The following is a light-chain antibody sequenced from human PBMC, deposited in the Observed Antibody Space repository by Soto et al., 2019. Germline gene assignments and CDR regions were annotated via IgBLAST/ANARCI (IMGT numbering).Light chain of an antibody. J-gene: IGLJ3*02. CDR3: AAWDDSLNGWV. CDR1: SSNIGSNT. Sequence: QSVLTQPPSASGTPGQRVTISCSGSSSNIGSNTVNWYQQLPGTAPNLLIDSNKQRPSGVPDRFSGSKSGTSASLAISGLQSEDEADYYCAAWDDSLNGWVFGGGTKLTVL. V-gene: IGLV1-44*01. CDR2: SNK.